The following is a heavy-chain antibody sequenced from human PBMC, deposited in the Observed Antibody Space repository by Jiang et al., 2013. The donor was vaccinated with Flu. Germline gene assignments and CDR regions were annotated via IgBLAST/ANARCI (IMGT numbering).Heavy chain of an antibody. D-gene: IGHD3-3*01. J-gene: IGHJ4*02. CDR1: GGFMNSNDYY. CDR2: IDFRGNN. V-gene: IGHV4-30-4*01. CDR3: GRYSIFGAAVDY. Sequence: GPGLVKPSQTLSLTCSVSGGFMNSNDYYWTWIRQPPGRGLEFVGYIDFRGNNYYNPSLRSRLTMSVDTSRSHFSLDLSSVTAADTAVYFCGRYSIFGAAVDYWGRGTKVAVSS.